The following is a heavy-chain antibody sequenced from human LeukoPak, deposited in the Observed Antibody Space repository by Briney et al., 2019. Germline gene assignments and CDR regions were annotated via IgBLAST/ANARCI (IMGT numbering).Heavy chain of an antibody. J-gene: IGHJ6*03. Sequence: GGSLRLSCAASGFTFSSHAMSWVRQAPGKGLEWVSAISGSGGSTYYADSVKGRFTISRDNSKNTLYLQMNSLRAEDTAVYYCAKTASPYYYYYMDVWGKGTTVTVSS. CDR1: GFTFSSHA. CDR2: ISGSGGST. CDR3: AKTASPYYYYYMDV. D-gene: IGHD6-25*01. V-gene: IGHV3-23*01.